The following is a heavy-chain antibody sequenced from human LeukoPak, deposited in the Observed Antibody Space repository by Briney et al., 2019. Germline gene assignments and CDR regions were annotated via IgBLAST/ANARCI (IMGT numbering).Heavy chain of an antibody. CDR2: IKSDGSST. Sequence: GGSLRLSCAASGFTFSTYWMHWVRQAPGKGLVWVSRIKSDGSSTNCADSVKGRFTISRDNAKNTLYLQMNSLRAEDTAVYYCARDGMYGSSSYYYYMDVWGKGTTVTVSS. D-gene: IGHD6-6*01. CDR3: ARDGMYGSSSYYYYMDV. CDR1: GFTFSTYW. V-gene: IGHV3-74*01. J-gene: IGHJ6*03.